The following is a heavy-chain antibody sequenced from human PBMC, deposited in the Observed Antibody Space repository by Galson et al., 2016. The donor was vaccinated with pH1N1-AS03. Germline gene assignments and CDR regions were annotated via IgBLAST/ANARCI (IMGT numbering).Heavy chain of an antibody. CDR3: ARGGIEAAGLCNWFDP. CDR1: GYTFTGYY. Sequence: SVKVSCKASGYTFTGYYIHWVRQAPGQGLEWMGWINPNSGGTNYAQKFQGRVTMTRDTSISTAYLDLSRLRSDDTAVYYCARGGIEAAGLCNWFDPWGQGTLVTVSS. CDR2: INPNSGGT. D-gene: IGHD6-13*01. V-gene: IGHV1-2*02. J-gene: IGHJ5*02.